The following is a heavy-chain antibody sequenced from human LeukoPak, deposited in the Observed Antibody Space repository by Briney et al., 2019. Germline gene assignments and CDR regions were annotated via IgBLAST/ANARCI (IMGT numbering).Heavy chain of an antibody. V-gene: IGHV3-74*01. CDR1: GFTFSTYW. Sequence: PGGSLRLSCAASGFTFSTYWMHWVRQAPGKGLVWVSRINTDGSSTLYADSVKGRFTISRDNAKNTLYLQVNSLRAEDTAVYYCARGANYGGNLGVYWGQGTLSPSPQ. CDR2: INTDGSST. J-gene: IGHJ4*02. CDR3: ARGANYGGNLGVY. D-gene: IGHD4-23*01.